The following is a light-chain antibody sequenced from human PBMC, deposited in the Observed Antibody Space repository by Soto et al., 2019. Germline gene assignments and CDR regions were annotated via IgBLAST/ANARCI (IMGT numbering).Light chain of an antibody. J-gene: IGLJ1*01. V-gene: IGLV2-14*01. CDR2: EVS. CDR1: SSDVGGYNY. CDR3: SSFTSSRAYV. Sequence: QSVRTQPASVSGSPGQSITISCTGTSSDVGGYNYVSWYQQQSGKAPKLIIHEVSNRPSGVSNRFSGSKSGNTASLTISGLQAEDEGDYYCSSFTSSRAYVFGVGTKVTVL.